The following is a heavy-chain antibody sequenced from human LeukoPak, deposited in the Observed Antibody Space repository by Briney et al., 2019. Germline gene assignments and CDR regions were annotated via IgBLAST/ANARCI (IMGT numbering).Heavy chain of an antibody. D-gene: IGHD5-12*01. V-gene: IGHV3-7*01. CDR3: ARDRGYDYSNWFDP. Sequence: GGSLRLSCAASGFTFSSYWMSWVRQAPGKGLEWVANIKQDGSEKYYVDSVKGRFTISRDNAKDSLYLQMNSLRAEDTAVYYCARDRGYDYSNWFDPWGQETLVTVSS. CDR1: GFTFSSYW. CDR2: IKQDGSEK. J-gene: IGHJ5*02.